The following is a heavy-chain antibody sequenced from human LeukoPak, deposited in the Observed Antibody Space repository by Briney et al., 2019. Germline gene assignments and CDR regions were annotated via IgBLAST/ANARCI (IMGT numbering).Heavy chain of an antibody. V-gene: IGHV4-31*03. CDR2: IYYSGST. CDR1: GGSISSGGYY. J-gene: IGHJ5*02. CDR3: ARVKDYGDYWFDP. Sequence: SETLSLTCTVSGGSISSGGYYWSWIRQHPGKGLEWIGYIYYSGSTYYNPSLKSRVTISVNTSKNQFSLKLSSVTAADTAVYYCARVKDYGDYWFDPWGQGTLVTVSS. D-gene: IGHD4-17*01.